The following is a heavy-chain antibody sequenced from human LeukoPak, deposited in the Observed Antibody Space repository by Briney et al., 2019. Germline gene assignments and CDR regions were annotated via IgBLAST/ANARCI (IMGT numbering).Heavy chain of an antibody. CDR3: ARVQDEITCYYDSSGYYFDY. V-gene: IGHV1-2*02. D-gene: IGHD3-22*01. CDR2: IDPNSGGT. Sequence: ASVKVSCKASGYTFTGYYMHWVRQAPGQGLEWMGWIDPNSGGTNYAQKFQGRVTMTRDTSISTAYMELSRLRSDDTAVYYCARVQDEITCYYDSSGYYFDYWGQGTLVTVSS. CDR1: GYTFTGYY. J-gene: IGHJ4*02.